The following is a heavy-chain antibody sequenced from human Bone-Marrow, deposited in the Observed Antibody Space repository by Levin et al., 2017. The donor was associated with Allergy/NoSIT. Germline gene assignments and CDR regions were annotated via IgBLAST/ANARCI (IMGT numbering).Heavy chain of an antibody. CDR3: ARGKNSGDI. CDR1: GFIFSSYW. J-gene: IGHJ3*02. Sequence: SGESLKISCAASGFIFSSYWMHWVRQAPGKGLVWVSRINSDGSTTSYADSVKGRFTISRDNAKNTLYLQMNSLRAEDTAVYYCARGKNSGDIWGQGTMVTVSS. D-gene: IGHD6-19*01. CDR2: INSDGSTT. V-gene: IGHV3-74*01.